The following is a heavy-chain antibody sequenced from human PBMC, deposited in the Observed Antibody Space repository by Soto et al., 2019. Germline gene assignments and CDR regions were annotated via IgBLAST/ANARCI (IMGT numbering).Heavy chain of an antibody. J-gene: IGHJ3*02. CDR3: ASAVANTRNGLNI. CDR2: INNDGTVT. D-gene: IGHD5-12*01. V-gene: IGHV3-74*01. Sequence: PGGSLRLSCAASGFTFSNHWIHWVRQAPGKGLVWVSRINNDGTVTTYADSVKGRFTISRDNAKNTLYLQMNSLRAEDTAVYYCASAVANTRNGLNIWGQGTRVTVSS. CDR1: GFTFSNHW.